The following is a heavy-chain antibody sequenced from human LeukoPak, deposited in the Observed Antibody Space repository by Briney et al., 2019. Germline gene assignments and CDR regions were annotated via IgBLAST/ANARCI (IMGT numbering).Heavy chain of an antibody. J-gene: IGHJ4*02. V-gene: IGHV4-59*01. CDR1: GGSISNYY. Sequence: SETLSLTCTVSGGSISNYYWSWIRQPPGKGLEWMGRTYHSGSTNYNPSLKSRVTISIDTPKNQFSLRLTSVTAADTAMYYCARGRDFFDYWGQGTLVTVSS. CDR3: ARGRDFFDY. D-gene: IGHD3-3*01. CDR2: TYHSGST.